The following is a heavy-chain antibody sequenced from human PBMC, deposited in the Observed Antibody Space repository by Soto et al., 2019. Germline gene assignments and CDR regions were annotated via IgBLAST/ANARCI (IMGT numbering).Heavy chain of an antibody. V-gene: IGHV4-59*01. Sequence: SETLSLTCTVSGGSISSYYWSWIRQPPGKGLEWIGYIYYSGSTNYNPSLKSRVTISVDTSKNQFSLKLSSVTAADTAVYYCARGESGKRGGYVFDIWGQGTMVTVSS. J-gene: IGHJ3*02. CDR2: IYYSGST. CDR3: ARGESGKRGGYVFDI. D-gene: IGHD2-15*01. CDR1: GGSISSYY.